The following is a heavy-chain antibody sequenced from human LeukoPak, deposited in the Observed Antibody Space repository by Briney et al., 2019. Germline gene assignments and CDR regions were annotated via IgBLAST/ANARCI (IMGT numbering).Heavy chain of an antibody. V-gene: IGHV3-23*01. CDR1: GFTFSSYA. CDR2: ISGSGGST. CDR3: AKVGYCSGGSCYPPGADY. D-gene: IGHD2-15*01. Sequence: GGSLRLSCAASGFTFSSYAMSWVRQAPGKGLEWVSVISGSGGSTYYADSVKGRFTISRDNSKNTLYLQMNSLRAEDTAVYYCAKVGYCSGGSCYPPGADYWGQGTLVTVSS. J-gene: IGHJ4*02.